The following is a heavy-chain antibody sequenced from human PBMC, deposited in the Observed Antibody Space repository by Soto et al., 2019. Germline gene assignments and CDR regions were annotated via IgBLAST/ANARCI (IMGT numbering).Heavy chain of an antibody. CDR3: ARASSPSTIRPIQ. Sequence: GGSLRLSCAASGFTFSSYGMHWVRQAPGKGLEWVAVIWYDGSNKYYADSVKGRFTISRDNSKNTLYLQMNSLRAEDTAVYYCARASSPSTIRPIQWGQGTLVTVSS. D-gene: IGHD5-12*01. V-gene: IGHV3-33*01. J-gene: IGHJ4*02. CDR2: IWYDGSNK. CDR1: GFTFSSYG.